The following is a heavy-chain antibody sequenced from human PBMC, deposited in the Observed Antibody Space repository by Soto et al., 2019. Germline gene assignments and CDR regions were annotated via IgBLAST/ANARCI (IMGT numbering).Heavy chain of an antibody. J-gene: IGHJ5*02. CDR3: ARDYGDYFWWFDP. CDR1: GYSFISYG. Sequence: QVQLVQSGAEVKKPGASVKVSCKASGYSFISYGMHWVRQAPGQRHEWMAWINAGDGNTKYSQKFQGRVAITRDTSASTAYMELSSLRSEDTAVYYCARDYGDYFWWFDPWGQGTLVTVSS. CDR2: INAGDGNT. D-gene: IGHD4-17*01. V-gene: IGHV1-3*01.